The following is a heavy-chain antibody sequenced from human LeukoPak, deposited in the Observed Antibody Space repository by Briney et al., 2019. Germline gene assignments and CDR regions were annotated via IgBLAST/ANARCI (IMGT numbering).Heavy chain of an antibody. D-gene: IGHD3-22*01. CDR3: ARGEDYDRSGYYYVNDY. CDR2: IYSGGST. CDR1: GFTVRSNY. Sequence: GGSLRLSCAASGFTVRSNYMSWVRQAPGKGLEWVSVIYSGGSTYYADSVKGRFTISRDNSKNTLYLQMNSLRVEDTAVYYCARGEDYDRSGYYYVNDYWGQGTLVTGSS. V-gene: IGHV3-53*01. J-gene: IGHJ4*02.